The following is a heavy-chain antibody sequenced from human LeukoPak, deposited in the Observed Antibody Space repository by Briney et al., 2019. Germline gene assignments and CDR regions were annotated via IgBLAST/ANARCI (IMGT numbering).Heavy chain of an antibody. V-gene: IGHV1-8*03. CDR2: MNPNSGNT. D-gene: IGHD3-22*01. Sequence: GASVKVSCKASGYTFTSYDINWVRQATGQGLEWMGWMNPNSGNTGYAQKFQGRVTITRNTSISTAYMELSSLRSEDTALYYCASGGHVRVYDSSAYYGHYWGQGTLVTVSS. CDR3: ASGGHVRVYDSSAYYGHY. CDR1: GYTFTSYD. J-gene: IGHJ4*02.